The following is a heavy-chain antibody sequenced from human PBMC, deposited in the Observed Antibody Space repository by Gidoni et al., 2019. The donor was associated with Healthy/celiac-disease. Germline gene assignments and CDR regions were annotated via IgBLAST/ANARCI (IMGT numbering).Heavy chain of an antibody. V-gene: IGHV4-39*01. J-gene: IGHJ6*02. CDR2: IYYSGST. Sequence: QLQLQESGPGLVKPSETLSLTCTVSGGSISSSSYYWGWIRQPPGKGLEWIGSIYYSGSTYYNPSLKSRVTISVDTSKNQFSLKLSSVTAADTAVYYCARGYYYDSSGYYPLGYYYYGMDVWGQGTTVTVSS. CDR3: ARGYYYDSSGYYPLGYYYYGMDV. D-gene: IGHD3-22*01. CDR1: GGSISSSSYY.